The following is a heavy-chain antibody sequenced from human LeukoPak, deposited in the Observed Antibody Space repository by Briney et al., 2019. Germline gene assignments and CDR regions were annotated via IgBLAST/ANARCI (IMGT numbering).Heavy chain of an antibody. V-gene: IGHV1-2*02. J-gene: IGHJ4*02. CDR1: GYTXTAYA. D-gene: IGHD5-24*01. CDR3: ARDRYGDGFAHFDY. CDR2: ITPSDGA. Sequence: GASVKVSCESSGYTXTAYAVHWVRQAPGQGLEWMGWITPSDGANYAQKFQGRVTMTRDTSMSTAYMDLNRLTSDDTAVYFCARDRYGDGFAHFDYWGQGTLVTVSS.